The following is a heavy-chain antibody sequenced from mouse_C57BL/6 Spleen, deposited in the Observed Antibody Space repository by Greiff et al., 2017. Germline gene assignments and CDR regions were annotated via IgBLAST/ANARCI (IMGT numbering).Heavy chain of an antibody. V-gene: IGHV1-53*01. CDR2: INPSNGGT. J-gene: IGHJ2*01. CDR1: GYTFTSYW. CDR3: ARITTVVYFDY. D-gene: IGHD1-1*01. Sequence: QVQLKQPGTELVKPGASVKLSCKASGYTFTSYWMHWVKQRPGQGLEWIGNINPSNGGTNYNEKFKSKATLTVDKSSSTDYMQLSSLTSEDSAVYYCARITTVVYFDYWGQGTTLTVSS.